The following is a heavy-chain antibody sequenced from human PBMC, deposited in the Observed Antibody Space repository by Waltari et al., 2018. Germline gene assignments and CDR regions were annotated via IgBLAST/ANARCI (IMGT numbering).Heavy chain of an antibody. V-gene: IGHV3-23*01. CDR1: GFTFSTYA. J-gene: IGHJ4*02. D-gene: IGHD6-19*01. CDR3: AKQPGYSSGWNEDYFDY. Sequence: EVQLLESGGGLVQPGGSLRLSCAASGFTFSTYAMSWVRQAPGQGLEWVSPISGSGGTTYYADSVKGRFTISRDNSKNTLYLQMSSLRAEDTAVYYCAKQPGYSSGWNEDYFDYWGQGTLVTVSS. CDR2: ISGSGGTT.